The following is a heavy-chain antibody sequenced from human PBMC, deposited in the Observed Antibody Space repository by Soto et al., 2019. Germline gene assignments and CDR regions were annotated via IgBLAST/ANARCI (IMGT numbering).Heavy chain of an antibody. CDR3: AGDGSYSSSWRGYLDL. D-gene: IGHD6-13*01. CDR2: ISYDGSNK. J-gene: IGHJ2*01. V-gene: IGHV3-30-3*01. CDR1: GFTFNTYA. Sequence: QVQLVESGGGVVQPGRSLRLSCAASGFTFNTYAMHWVRQAPGKGLEWVALISYDGSNKYYADSVKGRFTISRDNSKNXLYLQMNSLRAEDTAVYYCAGDGSYSSSWRGYLDLWGRGTLVTVSS.